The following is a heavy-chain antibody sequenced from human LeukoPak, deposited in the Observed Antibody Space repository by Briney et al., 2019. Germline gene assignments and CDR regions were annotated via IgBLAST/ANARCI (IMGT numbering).Heavy chain of an antibody. CDR1: GYTFTSYA. CDR2: INPNSGGT. CDR3: ARDENEVAGTVN. D-gene: IGHD6-19*01. J-gene: IGHJ4*02. Sequence: ASVKVSCKASGYTFTSYAMHWVRQAPGQRLEWMGWINPNSGGTNYAQKFQGRVTMTRDTSISTAYMELSRLRSDDTAVYYCARDENEVAGTVNWGQGTLVTVSS. V-gene: IGHV1-2*02.